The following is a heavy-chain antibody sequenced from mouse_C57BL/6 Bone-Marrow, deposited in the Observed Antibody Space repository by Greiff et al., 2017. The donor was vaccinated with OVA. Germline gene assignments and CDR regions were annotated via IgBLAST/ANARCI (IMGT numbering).Heavy chain of an antibody. CDR2: INPYNGGT. V-gene: IGHV1-19*01. CDR3: ANLLWLREDY. D-gene: IGHD2-2*01. Sequence: EVQLQQSGPVLVKPGASVKMSCKASGYTFTDYYMNWVKQSHGKSLEWIGVINPYNGGTSYNQKFKGKATLTVDKSSSTAYMELNSLTSEDSAVYYCANLLWLREDYWGQGTSVTVSS. J-gene: IGHJ4*01. CDR1: GYTFTDYY.